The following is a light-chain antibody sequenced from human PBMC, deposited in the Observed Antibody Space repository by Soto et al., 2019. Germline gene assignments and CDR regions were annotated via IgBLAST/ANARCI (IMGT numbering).Light chain of an antibody. CDR2: DLN. Sequence: QSALTQPRSVSGSPGQSVTISCTGTSSVVGNYDYVSWYQHHPGKAPKVMIYDLNKRPSGVPDRFSGSKSGNTAYLTISGLQTEDEADYYCCSYAGSYTYVFGTGTKVTVL. V-gene: IGLV2-11*01. J-gene: IGLJ1*01. CDR3: CSYAGSYTYV. CDR1: SSVVGNYDY.